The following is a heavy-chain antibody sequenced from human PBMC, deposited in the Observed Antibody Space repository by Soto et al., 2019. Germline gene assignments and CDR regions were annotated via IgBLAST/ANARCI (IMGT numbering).Heavy chain of an antibody. D-gene: IGHD6-13*01. J-gene: IGHJ4*02. Sequence: GASVKVSCKASGYTFTSYGISWVRQAPGQGLEWMGWISAYNGNTNYAQKLQGRVTMSTDTSTSTVYMQMNSLRSDDTAVYYCARVIAAAGPKLDYWGQGTLVTVSS. CDR3: ARVIAAAGPKLDY. V-gene: IGHV1-18*01. CDR1: GYTFTSYG. CDR2: ISAYNGNT.